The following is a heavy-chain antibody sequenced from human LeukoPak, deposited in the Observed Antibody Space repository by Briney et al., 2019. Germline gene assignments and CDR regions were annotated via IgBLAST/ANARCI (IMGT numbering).Heavy chain of an antibody. CDR2: ISAYNGNT. Sequence: GASVKVSCKASGYTFTSYGISWVRQAPGQGLEWMGWISAYNGNTNYAQKLQGRVTMTTDTSTSTAYMELRSLRSDDTAVYYCARDRYYDSSGYYGNDYWGQGTLVTVSS. J-gene: IGHJ4*02. V-gene: IGHV1-18*01. CDR1: GYTFTSYG. CDR3: ARDRYYDSSGYYGNDY. D-gene: IGHD3-22*01.